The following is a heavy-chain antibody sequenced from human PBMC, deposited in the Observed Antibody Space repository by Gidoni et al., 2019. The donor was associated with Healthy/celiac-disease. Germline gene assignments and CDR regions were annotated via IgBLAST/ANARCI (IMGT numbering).Heavy chain of an antibody. Sequence: EVQLVESGGGLVKPGGSLRLSCAASGFPFSRYSMNWVRRAPGKGLAWFSSISSSSSYLYYADSVKGRFTISRDNAKNSLYLQMNSLRAEDTAVYYCARSGSTSAPSDYWGQGTLVTVSS. CDR1: GFPFSRYS. CDR2: ISSSSSYL. J-gene: IGHJ4*02. D-gene: IGHD2-2*01. V-gene: IGHV3-21*01. CDR3: ARSGSTSAPSDY.